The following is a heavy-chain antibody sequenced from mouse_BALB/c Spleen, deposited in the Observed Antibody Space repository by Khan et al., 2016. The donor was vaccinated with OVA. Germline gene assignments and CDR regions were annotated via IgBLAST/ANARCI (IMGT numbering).Heavy chain of an antibody. D-gene: IGHD1-1*01. V-gene: IGHV3-6*02. CDR3: AGEGSSGPAWFTY. CDR1: GYSITNGYF. CDR2: IRYDGNT. Sequence: EVQLQESGPGLVKPSQSLSLTCSVTGYSITNGYFWNWIRQFPGNNLEWMGYIRYDGNTNYNPSLKNRISITRDTSKNQFFLNLNSVTPEDTATYYCAGEGSSGPAWFTYWGQGTLVTVSA. J-gene: IGHJ3*01.